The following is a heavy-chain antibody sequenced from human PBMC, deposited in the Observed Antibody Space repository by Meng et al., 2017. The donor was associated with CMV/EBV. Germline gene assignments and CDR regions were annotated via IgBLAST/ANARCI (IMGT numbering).Heavy chain of an antibody. D-gene: IGHD2-2*01. CDR1: GFTFSSYG. V-gene: IGHV3-30*02. J-gene: IGHJ4*02. CDR3: AKDPRYCSSTSCEPSDY. CDR2: IRYDGSNK. Sequence: GESLKISCAASGFTFSSYGMHWVRQAPGKGLEWVAFIRYDGSNKYYADSVKGRFTISRDNSKNTLYLQMNSLRAEDTAVYYCAKDPRYCSSTSCEPSDYWGQGTLVTVS.